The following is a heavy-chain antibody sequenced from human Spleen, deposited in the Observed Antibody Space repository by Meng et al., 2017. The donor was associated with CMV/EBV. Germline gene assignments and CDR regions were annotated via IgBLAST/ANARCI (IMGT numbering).Heavy chain of an antibody. CDR3: AKSLTTRYHYYYAMDV. Sequence: GGSLRLSCAASGFTFEDYGMEWVRQAPGKGLEWVSGLSWNSNNRAYADSVKGRFTISRDNAKNSLFLQMNSLRAEDTALYYCAKSLTTRYHYYYAMDVWGQGTTVTVSS. CDR1: GFTFEDYG. V-gene: IGHV3-9*01. D-gene: IGHD4/OR15-4a*01. CDR2: LSWNSNNR. J-gene: IGHJ6*02.